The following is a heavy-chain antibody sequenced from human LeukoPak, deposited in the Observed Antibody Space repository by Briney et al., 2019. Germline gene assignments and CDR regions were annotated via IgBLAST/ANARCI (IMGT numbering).Heavy chain of an antibody. CDR3: ARDNGARLRLDY. CDR1: GYTFTSYY. D-gene: IGHD6-6*01. CDR2: INPSGGST. Sequence: ASVKVSCKASGYTFTSYYMHWVRQAPGQGLEWMGIINPSGGSTSYAQKFQGRVTMTRDTSISTAYMELSRLRSDDTAVYYCARDNGARLRLDYWGQGTLVTVSS. V-gene: IGHV1-46*01. J-gene: IGHJ4*02.